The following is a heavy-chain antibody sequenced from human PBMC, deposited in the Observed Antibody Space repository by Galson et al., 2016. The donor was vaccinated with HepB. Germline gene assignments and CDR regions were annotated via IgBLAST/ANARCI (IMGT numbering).Heavy chain of an antibody. CDR1: GFSFSSAW. Sequence: SLRLSCAASGFSFSSAWMSWVRQAPGKGLEWVGRCKSKIDGETTDYAAPVKGRFTVSRDDSKNTLYLQMSALKTEDTAIYYCTTDWYGSTSYATFENWGQGILVTVSS. CDR3: TTDWYGSTSYATFEN. D-gene: IGHD6-13*01. V-gene: IGHV3-15*01. J-gene: IGHJ4*02. CDR2: CKSKIDGETT.